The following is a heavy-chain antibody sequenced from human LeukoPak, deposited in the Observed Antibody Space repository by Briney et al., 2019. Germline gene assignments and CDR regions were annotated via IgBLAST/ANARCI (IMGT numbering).Heavy chain of an antibody. CDR1: GIMFSGYW. CDR2: IKQHGTEK. Sequence: RPGGSLRLSCTASGIMFSGYWMSWVRQAPGKGLEWVANIKQHGTEKYYVDSVKGRFTISRDDAKKSVYLQMNSLRAEDTAVYYCSSDGGPFDHWGQGILVTVAS. CDR3: SSDGGPFDH. J-gene: IGHJ4*02. D-gene: IGHD3-16*01. V-gene: IGHV3-7*01.